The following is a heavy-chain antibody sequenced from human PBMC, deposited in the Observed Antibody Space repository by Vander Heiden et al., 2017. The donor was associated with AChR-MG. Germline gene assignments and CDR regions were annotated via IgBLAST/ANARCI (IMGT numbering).Heavy chain of an antibody. D-gene: IGHD1-26*01. Sequence: EVQLLESGGGLVQPGGSLRLSCAASALTLSNFAMNWVRQAPGKGLEWVSGSGTGGSTHYADSVKGRFTISRDNSGNTLFLQMNSLRAEDTAVYYCAKDDPTATYYYYAMDVWGQGTTVTVSS. CDR1: ALTLSNFA. CDR3: AKDDPTATYYYYAMDV. CDR2: SGTGGST. J-gene: IGHJ6*02. V-gene: IGHV3-23*01.